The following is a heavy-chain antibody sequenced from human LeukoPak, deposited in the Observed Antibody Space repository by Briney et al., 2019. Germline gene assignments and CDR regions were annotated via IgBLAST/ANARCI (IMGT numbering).Heavy chain of an antibody. CDR3: ARDSGYCDTTACTDYFDS. J-gene: IGHJ4*02. CDR2: IYHSGTT. V-gene: IGHV4-59*01. CDR1: GDSNSSSY. D-gene: IGHD2/OR15-2a*01. Sequence: SETLSLTCIVSGDSNSSSYWTWIRQPPGKGLEWIGYIYHSGTTSYNPSLKSRVTISLNTSKNQFSLRLSSVTAADTAVYFCARDSGYCDTTACTDYFDSWGQGTLVAVST.